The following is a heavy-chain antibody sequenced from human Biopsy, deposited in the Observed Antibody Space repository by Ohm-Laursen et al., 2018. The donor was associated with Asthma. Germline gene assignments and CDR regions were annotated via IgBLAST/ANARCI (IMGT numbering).Heavy chain of an antibody. Sequence: ASVKVSCKPSGYTFTSTVYGISWVRQAPGQGLEWMGWIRPHTGDTNYAQMLRGRVTMTTDTSTSTAYMELRGLRSDDTAVYYCARDPGGFDPWGQGTLVTVSS. CDR3: ARDPGGFDP. J-gene: IGHJ5*02. V-gene: IGHV1-18*01. CDR2: IRPHTGDT. CDR1: GYTFTSTVYG. D-gene: IGHD3-10*01.